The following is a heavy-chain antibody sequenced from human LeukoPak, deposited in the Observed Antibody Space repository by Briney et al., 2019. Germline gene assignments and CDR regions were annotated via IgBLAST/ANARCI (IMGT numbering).Heavy chain of an antibody. J-gene: IGHJ4*02. D-gene: IGHD6-19*01. V-gene: IGHV4-59*01. Sequence: SETLSLTCTVSGGSISSYYWSWIRQPPGKGLEWIGYIYYSGGTNYNPSLKSRVTISVDTSKNQFSLKLSSVTAADTAVYYCARGLGYSSGYSDYWGQGTLVIVSS. CDR3: ARGLGYSSGYSDY. CDR1: GGSISSYY. CDR2: IYYSGGT.